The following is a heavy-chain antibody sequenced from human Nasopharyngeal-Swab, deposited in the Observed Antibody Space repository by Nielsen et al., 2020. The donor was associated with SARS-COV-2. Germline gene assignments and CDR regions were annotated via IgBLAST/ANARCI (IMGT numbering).Heavy chain of an antibody. D-gene: IGHD6-13*01. Sequence: GASMKISCAASGFTFSSYGMHWVRQAPGKGLEWVAVISYDGSNKYYADSVKGRFTISRDNSKNTLYLQMNSLRAEDTAVYYCAMIAAAGHFDYWGQGTLVTVSS. CDR1: GFTFSSYG. CDR2: ISYDGSNK. V-gene: IGHV3-30*03. J-gene: IGHJ4*02. CDR3: AMIAAAGHFDY.